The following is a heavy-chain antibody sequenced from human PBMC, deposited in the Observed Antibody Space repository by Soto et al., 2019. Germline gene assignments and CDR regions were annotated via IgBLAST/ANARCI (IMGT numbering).Heavy chain of an antibody. D-gene: IGHD6-6*01. CDR1: GGSISSGDYS. CDR2: IHYSRRT. Sequence: PSETLSLTCTVSGGSISSGDYSWSWIRQPPGKGLEWIGYIHYSRRTYYNPSLKSRVVISEDTSKNQFSLNLSSVTAADTAVYYCSRDAGLVLGGMDVWGQGGTVTVSS. CDR3: SRDAGLVLGGMDV. V-gene: IGHV4-30-4*01. J-gene: IGHJ6*02.